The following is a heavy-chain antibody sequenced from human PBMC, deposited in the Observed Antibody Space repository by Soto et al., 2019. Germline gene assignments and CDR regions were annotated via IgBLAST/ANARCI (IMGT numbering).Heavy chain of an antibody. V-gene: IGHV3-23*01. CDR3: ARTVAGDY. CDR2: ISGSGSST. D-gene: IGHD5-12*01. Sequence: EVQLLESGGGLVQPGGSLRLSCAASGFTFSDYALYWVRQAPGKGLEWVSAISGSGSSTYYADSVNGRFTISRDNSKNTLYLHLTSLRAEDTAVYFCARTVAGDYWGRGTLVTVSS. J-gene: IGHJ4*02. CDR1: GFTFSDYA.